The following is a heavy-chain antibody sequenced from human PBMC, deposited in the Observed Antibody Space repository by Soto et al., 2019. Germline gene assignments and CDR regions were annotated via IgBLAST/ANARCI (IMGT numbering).Heavy chain of an antibody. CDR1: GYTFTSYA. D-gene: IGHD1-26*01. Sequence: ASVKVSCKASGYTFTSYAMHWVRQAPGQRLEWMGWINAGNGNTKYPQKFQGRVTITRDTSASIAYMELSSLRSEDTAVFYCAKYSESYRNAFDIWGQGTMVTVSS. CDR2: INAGNGNT. V-gene: IGHV1-3*01. J-gene: IGHJ3*02. CDR3: AKYSESYRNAFDI.